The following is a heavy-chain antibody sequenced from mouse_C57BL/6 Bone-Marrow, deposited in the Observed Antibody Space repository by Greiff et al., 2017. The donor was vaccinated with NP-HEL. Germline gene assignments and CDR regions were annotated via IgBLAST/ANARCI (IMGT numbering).Heavy chain of an antibody. CDR3: ARSGRFTTVVADYAMDY. V-gene: IGHV1-39*01. Sequence: LQESGPELVKPGASVTISCKASGYSFTDYNMNWVKQSNGKSLEWIGVINPNYGTTSYNQKFKGKATLTVDPSSSTAYMQLNSLTSEDSAVYYYARSGRFTTVVADYAMDYGGQGTSVTVSA. D-gene: IGHD1-1*01. J-gene: IGHJ4*01. CDR1: GYSFTDYN. CDR2: INPNYGTT.